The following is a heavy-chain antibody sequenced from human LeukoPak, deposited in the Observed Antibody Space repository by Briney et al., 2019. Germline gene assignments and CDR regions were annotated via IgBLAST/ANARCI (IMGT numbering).Heavy chain of an antibody. D-gene: IGHD5-24*01. CDR2: IYYSGST. V-gene: IGHV4-39*07. Sequence: PSETLSLTCTVSGGSISSSSYYWGWIRQPPGKGLEWIGSIYYSGSTYYNPSLKSRVTISVDTSKNQFSLKLSSVTAADTAVYYCARDRREMATPTGFDYWGQGTLVTVSP. CDR1: GGSISSSSYY. J-gene: IGHJ4*02. CDR3: ARDRREMATPTGFDY.